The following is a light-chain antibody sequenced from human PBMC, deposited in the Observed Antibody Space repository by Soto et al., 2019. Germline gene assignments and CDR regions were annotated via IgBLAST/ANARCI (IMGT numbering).Light chain of an antibody. CDR2: GES. J-gene: IGKJ5*01. CDR3: QESYSSRHT. V-gene: IGKV1-39*01. CDR1: KSISRY. Sequence: LPPPALSAPGGDRVTMRCRASKSISRYLNWHQKKKGTPXNXXXYGESSSNSGAQSRFCGIGSANDFTINISRMPPEDFESYYCQESYSSRHTLGEGPRLEI.